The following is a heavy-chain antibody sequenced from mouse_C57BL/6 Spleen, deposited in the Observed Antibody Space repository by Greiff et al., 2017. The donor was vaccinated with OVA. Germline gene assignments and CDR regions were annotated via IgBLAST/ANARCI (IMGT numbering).Heavy chain of an antibody. CDR1: GFNINDYS. Sequence: VQLQQSGAELVQPGASVTLSCTASGFNINDYSMHWVKQRTEQGLEWIGMLDPEAGETKYASKFQGTATIPADTSSNTAYLQLSSLTSDDTAVYYCARRDYDSYYYAMDYWGQGTSVTVSS. CDR3: ARRDYDSYYYAMDY. V-gene: IGHV14-2*01. CDR2: LDPEAGET. D-gene: IGHD2-4*01. J-gene: IGHJ4*01.